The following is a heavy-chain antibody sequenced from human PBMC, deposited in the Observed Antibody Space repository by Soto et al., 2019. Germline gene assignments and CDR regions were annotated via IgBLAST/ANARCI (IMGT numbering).Heavy chain of an antibody. Sequence: SETLSLTCTVSGGSISSGDYYWSWVRQPPGKGLEWIAYIHYSGSTYYNPSLKSRVTISVDTPKNQFSLKLSSVTAADTAVYYCARSRYSGSYFFGYWGQGILVTVSS. V-gene: IGHV4-30-4*01. CDR1: GGSISSGDYY. CDR3: ARSRYSGSYFFGY. J-gene: IGHJ4*02. CDR2: IHYSGST. D-gene: IGHD1-26*01.